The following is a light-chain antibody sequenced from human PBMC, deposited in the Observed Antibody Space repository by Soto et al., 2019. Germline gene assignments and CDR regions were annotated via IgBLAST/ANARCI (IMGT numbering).Light chain of an antibody. V-gene: IGLV2-8*01. Sequence: QSVLTQPASVSGSPGQAITVSCSGTSSDIGAHNFVSWYQQHPGKAPKLIIYEVNKRPSGVPDRFSGSKSGNTASLTVSGLQAEDEADYYCGSYAGSSNVFGTGTKVTVL. J-gene: IGLJ1*01. CDR3: GSYAGSSNV. CDR2: EVN. CDR1: SSDIGAHNF.